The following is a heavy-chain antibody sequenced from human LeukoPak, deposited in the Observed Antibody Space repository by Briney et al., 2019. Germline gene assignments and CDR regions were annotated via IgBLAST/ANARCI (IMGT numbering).Heavy chain of an antibody. Sequence: GASVKVSCKASGYTFTSYYMHWVRQAPGQGLAWMGIINPSGGSTSYAQKFQGRVTMTRDMSTSTVYMELSSLRSEDTAVYYCARGDETYYYDSSGYSDYWGQGTLVTVSS. CDR1: GYTFTSYY. D-gene: IGHD3-22*01. J-gene: IGHJ4*02. CDR3: ARGDETYYYDSSGYSDY. CDR2: INPSGGST. V-gene: IGHV1-46*01.